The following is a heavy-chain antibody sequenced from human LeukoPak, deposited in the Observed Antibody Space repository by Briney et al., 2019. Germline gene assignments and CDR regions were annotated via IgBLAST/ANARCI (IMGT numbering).Heavy chain of an antibody. Sequence: SQTLSLTCSVSGGSINSGDYYWNWIRQPAGKGLEWIGRIYTSGSANCNPSLKSRVTISVDTSRNQFSLQLSSVTAADTAVYYCTRGRGFASSSYYFDYWGQGTLVTVSS. D-gene: IGHD6-6*01. V-gene: IGHV4-61*02. CDR3: TRGRGFASSSYYFDY. CDR2: IYTSGSA. J-gene: IGHJ4*02. CDR1: GGSINSGDYY.